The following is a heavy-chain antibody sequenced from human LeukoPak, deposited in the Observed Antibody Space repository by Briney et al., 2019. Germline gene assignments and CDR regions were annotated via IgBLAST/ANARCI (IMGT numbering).Heavy chain of an antibody. Sequence: GGSLRLSCAASGFTFSTYAMNWVRQAPGKGLEWVSIISGSGDNTYYADSVKGRFTISRDNLKNTLYLQMNSLRAEDTAVYYCAKDTDDVITMVRGNWFDPWGQGTLVTVSS. CDR1: GFTFSTYA. D-gene: IGHD3-10*01. CDR3: AKDTDDVITMVRGNWFDP. CDR2: ISGSGDNT. V-gene: IGHV3-23*01. J-gene: IGHJ5*02.